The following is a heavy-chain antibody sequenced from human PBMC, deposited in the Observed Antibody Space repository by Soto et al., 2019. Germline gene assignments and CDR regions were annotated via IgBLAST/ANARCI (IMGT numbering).Heavy chain of an antibody. V-gene: IGHV3-33*01. Sequence: GGSLRLSCAASGFTFSSYGMHWVRQAPGKGLEWVAVIWYDGSNKYYADSVKGRFTISRDNSKNTLYLQMNSLRAEDTAVYYCPRDRWPVREYYFDYWGQGTLVTV. CDR2: IWYDGSNK. J-gene: IGHJ4*02. CDR3: PRDRWPVREYYFDY. CDR1: GFTFSSYG. D-gene: IGHD3-10*01.